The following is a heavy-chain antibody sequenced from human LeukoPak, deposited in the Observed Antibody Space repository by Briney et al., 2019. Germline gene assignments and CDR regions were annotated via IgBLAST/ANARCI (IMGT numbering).Heavy chain of an antibody. CDR2: IRYDGSNK. CDR3: AKGFGGGATDVVYY. Sequence: GGSLRLSCAASGFTVNSNYMTWVRQAPGKGLEWVAFIRYDGSNKFYADSVKGRFTISRDNSKNTLYLQMSSLRTEDTAVYYCAKGFGGGATDVVYYWGQGTLVTVSS. CDR1: GFTVNSNY. V-gene: IGHV3-30*02. J-gene: IGHJ4*02. D-gene: IGHD1-26*01.